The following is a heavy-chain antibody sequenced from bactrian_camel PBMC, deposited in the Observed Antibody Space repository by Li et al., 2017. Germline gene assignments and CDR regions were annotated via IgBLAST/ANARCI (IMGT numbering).Heavy chain of an antibody. CDR2: IDMDGDT. D-gene: IGHD2*01. V-gene: IGHV3S26*01. CDR1: ESTFRNYC. J-gene: IGHJ4*01. Sequence: VQLVESGGGLAQNGGSLRLSCTATESTFRNYCMGWLRQAPGKEREGVATIDMDGDTNYRTSVKGRFTISRDNVKNTLFLQMNSLEPEDTGMYSCAARICSRSGTLTYLWYSDYGRGTQVTVS.